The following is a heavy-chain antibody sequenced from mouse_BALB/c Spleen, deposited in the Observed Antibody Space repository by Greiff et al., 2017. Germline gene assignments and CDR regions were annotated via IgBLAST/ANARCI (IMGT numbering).Heavy chain of an antibody. Sequence: VQLVESGAELVRPGSSVKISCKASGYAFSSYWMNWVKQRPGQGLEWIGQIYPGDGDTNYNGKFKGKATLTADKSSSTAYMQLSSLTSEDSAVYFCARSYYYGSSPYYFDYWGQGTTLTVSS. J-gene: IGHJ2*01. V-gene: IGHV1-80*01. CDR3: ARSYYYGSSPYYFDY. CDR2: IYPGDGDT. D-gene: IGHD1-1*01. CDR1: GYAFSSYW.